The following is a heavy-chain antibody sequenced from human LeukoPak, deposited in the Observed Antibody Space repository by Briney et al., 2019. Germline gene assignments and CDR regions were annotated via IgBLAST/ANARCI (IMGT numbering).Heavy chain of an antibody. J-gene: IGHJ6*03. D-gene: IGHD4-17*01. CDR1: GGSISSHY. CDR3: AGVTVYYMDV. CDR2: IYYSGST. Sequence: SETLSLTCTVSGGSISSHYWSWIRQPPGKGLEWIGYIYYSGSTNYNPSLKSRVAISVDTSKNQFPLKLSSVTAADTAVYYCAGVTVYYMDVWGKGTTVTVSS. V-gene: IGHV4-59*11.